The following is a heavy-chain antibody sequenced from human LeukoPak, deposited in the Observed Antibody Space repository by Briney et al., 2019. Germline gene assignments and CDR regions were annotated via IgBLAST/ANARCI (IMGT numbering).Heavy chain of an antibody. CDR2: INHSGST. V-gene: IGHV4-34*01. D-gene: IGHD3-9*01. Sequence: SETLSLTCAVYGGSFSGYYWSWIRQPPGKGLEWIGEINHSGSTNYNPSLKSRVTISVDTSKNQFSLKLSSVTAADTAVYYCARGRRGVLTGYFGYNWFDPWGQGTLVTVSS. CDR3: ARGRRGVLTGYFGYNWFDP. CDR1: GGSFSGYY. J-gene: IGHJ5*02.